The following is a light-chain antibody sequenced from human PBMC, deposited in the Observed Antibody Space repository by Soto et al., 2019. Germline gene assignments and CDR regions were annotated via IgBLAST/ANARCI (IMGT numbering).Light chain of an antibody. J-gene: IGKJ2*01. V-gene: IGKV1-39*01. CDR2: AAS. CDR3: QQSYRTPLT. Sequence: DIQMTQSPSSLSASVGDRVTITCRASQSISSYLDWYQQKPGKAPKLLIYAASSRQSGAPSRISGSGSGTDFTLTISSLQPEDLAIYYCQQSYRTPLTFGQGTKVEIK. CDR1: QSISSY.